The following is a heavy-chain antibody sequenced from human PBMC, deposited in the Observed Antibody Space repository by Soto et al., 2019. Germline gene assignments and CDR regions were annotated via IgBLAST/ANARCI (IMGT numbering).Heavy chain of an antibody. D-gene: IGHD3-22*01. CDR1: GFTFSSYG. CDR2: IWYDGSNK. CDR3: ARDLTMIVVVTPPLGY. Sequence: QVQLVESGGGVVQPGRSLRLSCAASGFTFSSYGMHWVRQAPGKGLEWVAVIWYDGSNKYYADSVKGRFTISGDNSKNTLYLQMNSLRAEDTAVYYCARDLTMIVVVTPPLGYWGQGTLVTVSS. J-gene: IGHJ4*02. V-gene: IGHV3-33*01.